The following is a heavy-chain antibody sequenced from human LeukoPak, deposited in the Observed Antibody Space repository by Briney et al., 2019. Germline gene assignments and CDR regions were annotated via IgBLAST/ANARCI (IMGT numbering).Heavy chain of an antibody. CDR1: GFTFSSYA. D-gene: IGHD3-22*01. Sequence: GGSLRLSCAASGFTFSSYAMSWVHQAPGKGLEWVSAISGSGGSTYYADSVKGRFTISRDNSKNTLYLQMNSLRAEDTAVYYCASITMIVVAQGPFDYWGQGTLVTVSS. J-gene: IGHJ4*02. V-gene: IGHV3-23*01. CDR2: ISGSGGST. CDR3: ASITMIVVAQGPFDY.